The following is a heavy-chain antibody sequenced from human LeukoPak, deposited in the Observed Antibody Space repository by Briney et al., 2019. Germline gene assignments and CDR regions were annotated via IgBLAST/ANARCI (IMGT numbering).Heavy chain of an antibody. CDR2: ISAYNGNT. D-gene: IGHD3-10*01. CDR3: AREGRYYGSGSYRNFDY. Sequence: ASVKVSCKASGYTFTSYGISWVRQAPGQGLEWGGWISAYNGNTNYAQKLQGRVTMTTDTSTSTAYMELRSLRSDDTAVYYCAREGRYYGSGSYRNFDYWGQGTLVTVSS. V-gene: IGHV1-18*01. CDR1: GYTFTSYG. J-gene: IGHJ4*02.